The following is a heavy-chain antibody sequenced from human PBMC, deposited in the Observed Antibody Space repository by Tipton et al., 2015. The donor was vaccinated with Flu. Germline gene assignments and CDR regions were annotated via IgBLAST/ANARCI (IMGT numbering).Heavy chain of an antibody. Sequence: SLRLSCAASGFTFDEYPMHWVRQIPGKGLEWVSSVNWHGSSSAYADSVQGRFTISRDNARNSLFLHMSSLRSEDTALYYCAKNNKRDSSMDNFYHHGMDVWGQGTTVTVSS. D-gene: IGHD5-18*01. V-gene: IGHV3-9*01. J-gene: IGHJ6*02. CDR2: VNWHGSSS. CDR3: AKNNKRDSSMDNFYHHGMDV. CDR1: GFTFDEYP.